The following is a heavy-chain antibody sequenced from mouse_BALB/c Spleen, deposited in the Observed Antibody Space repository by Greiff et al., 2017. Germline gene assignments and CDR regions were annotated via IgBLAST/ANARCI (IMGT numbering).Heavy chain of an antibody. CDR2: ISDGGSYT. V-gene: IGHV5-4*02. D-gene: IGHD2-14*01. CDR3: ARGSYYRYDDAMDY. Sequence: EVQVVESGGGLVKPGGSLKLSCAASGFTFSDYYMYWVRQTPEKRLEWVATISDGGSYTYYPDSVKGRFTISRDNAKNNLYLQMSSLKSEDTAMYYCARGSYYRYDDAMDYWGQGTSVTVSS. J-gene: IGHJ4*01. CDR1: GFTFSDYY.